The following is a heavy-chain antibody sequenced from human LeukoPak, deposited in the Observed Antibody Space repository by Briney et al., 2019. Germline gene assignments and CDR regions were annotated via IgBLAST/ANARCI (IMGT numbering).Heavy chain of an antibody. CDR2: IYYSGST. CDR1: GGSISSSTYY. V-gene: IGHV4-39*01. CDR3: ARTLVDTDNYYYMDV. J-gene: IGHJ6*03. Sequence: SETLSLTCTVSGGSISSSTYYWGWIRETPRKGLEGIGRIYYSGSTYYNPPLKSRVTISVDTSKNQFSLKLSSVTAADTGVYYCARTLVDTDNYYYMDVWGKGTTVTVSS. D-gene: IGHD1-26*01.